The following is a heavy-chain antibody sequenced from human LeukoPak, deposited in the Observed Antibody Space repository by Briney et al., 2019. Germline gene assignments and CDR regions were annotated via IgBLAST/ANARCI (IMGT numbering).Heavy chain of an antibody. CDR2: TYYRSQWYS. J-gene: IGHJ4*02. CDR1: GHSVSHNNAV. D-gene: IGHD3-3*01. V-gene: IGHV6-1*01. Sequence: SQILSLTCAIPGHSVSHNNAVSSWIRQSPSTGLEWLGRTYYRSQWYSDYAVSVRSRININPDTSKNQFSLQLNSVTPEDTAVYHCETGSYCFGGFWDYSFDYWGQGTLVTVSS. CDR3: ETGSYCFGGFWDYSFDY.